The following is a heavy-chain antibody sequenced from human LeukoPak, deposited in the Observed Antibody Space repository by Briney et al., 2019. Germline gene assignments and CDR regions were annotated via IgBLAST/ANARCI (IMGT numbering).Heavy chain of an antibody. CDR3: AKDPSWGYENLPFDY. D-gene: IGHD3-10*01. CDR1: GGSISSGDYY. J-gene: IGHJ4*02. V-gene: IGHV4-30-4*08. Sequence: SQTLSLTCTVSGGSISSGDYYWSWIRQPPGKGLEWIGYIYYSGSTYYNPSLKSRVTISVDTSKNQFSLKLSSVTAADTAVYYCAKDPSWGYENLPFDYWGQGTLVTVSS. CDR2: IYYSGST.